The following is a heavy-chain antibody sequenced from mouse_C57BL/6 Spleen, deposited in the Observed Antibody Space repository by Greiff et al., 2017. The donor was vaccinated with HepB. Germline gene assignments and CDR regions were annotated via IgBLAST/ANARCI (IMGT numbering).Heavy chain of an antibody. CDR2: INPNNGGT. CDR3: ARFPYDCYWYFDV. J-gene: IGHJ1*03. Sequence: VHVKQSGPELVKPGASVKMSCKASGYTFTDYNMHWVKQSHGKSLEWIGYINPNNGGTSYNQKFKGKATLTVNKSSSTAYMELRSLTSEDSAVYYCARFPYDCYWYFDVWGTGTTVTVSS. V-gene: IGHV1-22*01. D-gene: IGHD2-4*01. CDR1: GYTFTDYN.